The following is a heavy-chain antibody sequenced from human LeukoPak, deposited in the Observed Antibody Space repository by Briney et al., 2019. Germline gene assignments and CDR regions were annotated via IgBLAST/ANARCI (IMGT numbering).Heavy chain of an antibody. D-gene: IGHD3-3*01. CDR2: TYYRSQQWHS. V-gene: IGHV6-1*01. Sequence: SQTLSLTCAISGDSVSSNGASWNWIRQSPSRGLEWLGRTYYRSQQWHSDYAPSVKGRITLNPDTSKNQFSLQLNSVTPEDTAVYYCGRETDFGVVTNWGQGSLVTVSS. CDR3: GRETDFGVVTN. CDR1: GDSVSSNGAS. J-gene: IGHJ4*02.